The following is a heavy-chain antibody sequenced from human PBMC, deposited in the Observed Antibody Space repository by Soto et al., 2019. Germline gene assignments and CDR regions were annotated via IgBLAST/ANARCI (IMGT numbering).Heavy chain of an antibody. V-gene: IGHV3-23*01. J-gene: IGHJ4*02. Sequence: PGGSLRLSCTVSGVTFINYAMNWVRQAPGKGLEWVSSLSGSGGTTYYVDSVKGRFIISRDNSKNTLYLLMNSLRAEDTAPYYCAKQRADYGSGADTFYFDSWGQGALVTVSS. D-gene: IGHD3-10*01. CDR3: AKQRADYGSGADTFYFDS. CDR1: GVTFINYA. CDR2: LSGSGGTT.